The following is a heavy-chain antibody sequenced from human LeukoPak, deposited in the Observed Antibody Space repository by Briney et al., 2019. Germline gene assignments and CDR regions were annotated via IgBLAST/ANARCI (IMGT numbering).Heavy chain of an antibody. Sequence: SETLSLTCTVSGGSISNYYWSWIRQPPGKGLEWIGYIYYSGSTNYNPSLKSRVTISVDTSKNQFSLKLSSVTAADTAVYYCARAVGTTTGLFDYWGQGALVTVSS. D-gene: IGHD1-26*01. CDR3: ARAVGTTTGLFDY. CDR1: GGSISNYY. V-gene: IGHV4-59*01. CDR2: IYYSGST. J-gene: IGHJ4*02.